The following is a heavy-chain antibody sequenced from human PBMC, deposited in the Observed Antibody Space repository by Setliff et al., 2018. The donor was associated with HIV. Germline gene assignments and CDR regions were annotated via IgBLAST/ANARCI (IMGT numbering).Heavy chain of an antibody. CDR1: GFTFSRYS. CDR2: ISSSSSSI. Sequence: PGGSLRLSCAASGFTFSRYSMNWVCQAPGKGLEWVSYISSSSSSIYHADSVKGRFTISRDNAKNTLYLQMNRLRADDTAVYYCVRGPQFTPHWGQGTLVTVSS. CDR3: VRGPQFTPH. J-gene: IGHJ4*02. D-gene: IGHD3-16*01. V-gene: IGHV3-48*04.